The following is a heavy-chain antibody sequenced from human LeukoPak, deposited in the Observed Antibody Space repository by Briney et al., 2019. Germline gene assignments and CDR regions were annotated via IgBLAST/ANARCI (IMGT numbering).Heavy chain of an antibody. CDR3: AKDKSQVGVDSASTLVDH. CDR1: GFTFRNFG. V-gene: IGHV3-30*02. J-gene: IGHJ4*02. D-gene: IGHD2-8*02. CDR2: IRFDGRDA. Sequence: GGSLRLSCAASGFTFRNFGMHWVRQAPGKGLEWVAFIRFDGRDAYYVDSLKGRFTISRDNSKNTVYLQMNSLTSEDTALYYCAKDKSQVGVDSASTLVDHWGQGTLVIVSS.